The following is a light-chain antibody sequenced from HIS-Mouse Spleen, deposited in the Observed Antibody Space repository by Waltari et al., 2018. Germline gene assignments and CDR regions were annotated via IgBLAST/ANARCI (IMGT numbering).Light chain of an antibody. Sequence: QSALTQPASVSGSPGQSITISCTGTSSDVGGYNYVSWYQQHPGKATKLMIYEVSNRPAGVSNRFPGSKSGNTASLTISGLQAEDEADYYCSSYTSSSTWVFGGGTKLTVL. CDR1: SSDVGGYNY. J-gene: IGLJ3*02. CDR3: SSYTSSSTWV. V-gene: IGLV2-14*01. CDR2: EVS.